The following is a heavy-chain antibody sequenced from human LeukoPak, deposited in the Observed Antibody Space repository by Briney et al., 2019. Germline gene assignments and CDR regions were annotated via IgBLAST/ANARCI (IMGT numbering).Heavy chain of an antibody. J-gene: IGHJ4*02. Sequence: GESLEISWKGSGYRFTSYWIGWVRPMPGKGLEWMGIIYPGDSDTRYSPSFQRQLTISADKSISTAYLQWSSLKASDTAMYYCARSRVEGIAVAGLDYWGQGTLVTVSS. CDR1: GYRFTSYW. CDR3: ARSRVEGIAVAGLDY. V-gene: IGHV5-51*01. D-gene: IGHD6-19*01. CDR2: IYPGDSDT.